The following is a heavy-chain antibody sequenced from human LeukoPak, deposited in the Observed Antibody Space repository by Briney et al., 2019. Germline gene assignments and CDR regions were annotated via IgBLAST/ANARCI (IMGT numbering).Heavy chain of an antibody. CDR2: ISGSGGST. Sequence: PGGSLRLSCAASGFTFSSYAMSWVRQAPGKGLEWVSAISGSGGSTYYADSVKGRFTVSRDNSKNTLYLQMNSLRAEDTAVYYCAKDYYSYGSFYFDYWGQGTLVTVSS. J-gene: IGHJ4*02. CDR3: AKDYYSYGSFYFDY. CDR1: GFTFSSYA. V-gene: IGHV3-23*01. D-gene: IGHD5-18*01.